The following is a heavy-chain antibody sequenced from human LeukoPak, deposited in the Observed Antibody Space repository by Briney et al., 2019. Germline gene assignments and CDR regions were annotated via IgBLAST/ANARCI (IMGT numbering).Heavy chain of an antibody. CDR3: ARRTRGGDLVWDRDGKNWFDP. Sequence: GESLKISCKGSGYSFTSYWISWVRQMPGKGLEWMGRIDPSDSYTNYSPSFQGHATISADTSISTAYLQWSSLKASDTAMYHCARRTRGGDLVWDRDGKNWFDPWGQGTLVTVSS. CDR1: GYSFTSYW. CDR2: IDPSDSYT. J-gene: IGHJ5*02. V-gene: IGHV5-10-1*01. D-gene: IGHD2-21*01.